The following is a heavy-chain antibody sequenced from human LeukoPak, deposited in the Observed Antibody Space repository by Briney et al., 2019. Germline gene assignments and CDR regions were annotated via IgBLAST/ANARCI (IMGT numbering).Heavy chain of an antibody. CDR1: GFTFSSYW. J-gene: IGHJ4*02. V-gene: IGHV3-7*05. CDR3: ARAARGRLFDY. CDR2: IKQDGSDK. D-gene: IGHD3-16*01. Sequence: GGSLRLSCAASGFTFSSYWMNWVRQAPGKGLEWVANIKQDGSDKYYVDSVKGRFTISRDNANNSLYLQMNSLRPEDTAVYYCARAARGRLFDYWGQGTVVTVSS.